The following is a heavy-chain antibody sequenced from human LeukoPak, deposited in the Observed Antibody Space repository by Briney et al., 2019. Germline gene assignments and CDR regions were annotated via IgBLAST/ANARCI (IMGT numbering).Heavy chain of an antibody. CDR3: ARVRKSLFDSSGYYR. D-gene: IGHD3-22*01. CDR1: GGSISSSNW. Sequence: SETLSLTCAVSGGSISSSNWWSWVRQPPGKGLEWIGEIYHSGSTNYNPSLKSRVTISVDKSKNQFSLKLSSVTAADTAVYYCARVRKSLFDSSGYYRWGQGTLVTVSS. J-gene: IGHJ5*02. CDR2: IYHSGST. V-gene: IGHV4-4*02.